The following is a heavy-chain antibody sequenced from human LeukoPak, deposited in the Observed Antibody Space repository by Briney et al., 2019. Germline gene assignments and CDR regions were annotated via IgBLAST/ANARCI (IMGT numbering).Heavy chain of an antibody. CDR3: ARDYLPYYYDSSGYLSNNWFDP. V-gene: IGHV1-18*01. CDR2: ISAYNGNT. D-gene: IGHD3-22*01. J-gene: IGHJ5*02. Sequence: GASVKVSCKASGYTFTSYGISWVRQAPGQGLEWMGWISAYNGNTNYAQKLQGRVTMTTDTSTNTAYMELRSLRSDDTAVYYCARDYLPYYYDSSGYLSNNWFDPWGQGTLVTVSS. CDR1: GYTFTSYG.